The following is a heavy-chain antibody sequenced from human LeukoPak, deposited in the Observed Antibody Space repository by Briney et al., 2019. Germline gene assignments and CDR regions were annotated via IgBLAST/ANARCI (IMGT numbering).Heavy chain of an antibody. CDR1: GGSISSGGYY. CDR2: IYYSGST. J-gene: IGHJ3*02. V-gene: IGHV4-31*03. D-gene: IGHD3-22*01. Sequence: SQTLSLTCTVSGGSISSGGYYWSWIRQHPGKGLEWIGYIYYSGSTYYNPSLKSRVTISVDTSKNQFSLKLSSVTAADAAVYYCARDPYYYDSSGYYDAFDIWGQGTMVTVSS. CDR3: ARDPYYYDSSGYYDAFDI.